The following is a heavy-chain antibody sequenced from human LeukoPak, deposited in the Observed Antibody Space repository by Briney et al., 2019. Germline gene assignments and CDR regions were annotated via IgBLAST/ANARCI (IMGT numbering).Heavy chain of an antibody. J-gene: IGHJ4*02. V-gene: IGHV1-2*02. Sequence: ASVKVSCKASGYTFTGYYMHWVRQAPGRGLEWMGWIIPKSGGTNYAQKFQGRVTMTRDTSISTAYMELSRLRSDATAVDYCARVGLGYCSSTTCYDYWGQGTLVTVSP. CDR1: GYTFTGYY. D-gene: IGHD2-2*01. CDR2: IIPKSGGT. CDR3: ARVGLGYCSSTTCYDY.